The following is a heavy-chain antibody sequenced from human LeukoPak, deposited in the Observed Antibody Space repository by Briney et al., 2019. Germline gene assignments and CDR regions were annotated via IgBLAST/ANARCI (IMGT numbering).Heavy chain of an antibody. CDR1: GYSISNGYF. Sequence: SETLSLNCTVSGYSISNGYFWGWIRQPPGKGLECIGTIYHSGSIYYNPSLKGRVTISVDTSKNQFSLKLNSLTAADTAVYYCARAIRTGLGIGSFDYWGQGTLVTVSS. CDR2: IYHSGSI. D-gene: IGHD7-27*01. CDR3: ARAIRTGLGIGSFDY. V-gene: IGHV4-38-2*02. J-gene: IGHJ4*02.